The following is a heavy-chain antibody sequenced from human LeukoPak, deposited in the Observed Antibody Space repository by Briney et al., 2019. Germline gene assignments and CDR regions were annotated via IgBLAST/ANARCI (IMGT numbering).Heavy chain of an antibody. V-gene: IGHV4-59*01. Sequence: SSETLSLTCTVSGGSISSYYWSWVRQPPGKGLEWVGYIYYSGRTNYNPSLKSRVTISVDTSKTQFSLKLSSVTAADTAVYYCARGVAVAGHTYFDYWGQGTLVTVSS. J-gene: IGHJ4*02. CDR3: ARGVAVAGHTYFDY. CDR1: GGSISSYY. D-gene: IGHD6-19*01. CDR2: IYYSGRT.